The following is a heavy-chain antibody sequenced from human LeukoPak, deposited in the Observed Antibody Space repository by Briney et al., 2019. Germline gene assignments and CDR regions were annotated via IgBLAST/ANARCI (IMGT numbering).Heavy chain of an antibody. D-gene: IGHD3-10*01. CDR3: ARGRLITMVRGVKTPDAFDI. CDR1: GYTFTSYG. V-gene: IGHV1-18*01. J-gene: IGHJ3*02. CDR2: ISAYNGNT. Sequence: ASVKVSCKASGYTFTSYGISWVRQAPGQGLEWMGWISAYNGNTNYAQKLQGRVTMTTDTSTSTAYMELSSLRSEDTAVFYCARGRLITMVRGVKTPDAFDIWGQGTMVTVSS.